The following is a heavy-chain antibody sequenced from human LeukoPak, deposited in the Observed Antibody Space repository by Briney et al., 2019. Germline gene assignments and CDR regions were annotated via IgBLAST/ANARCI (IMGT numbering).Heavy chain of an antibody. CDR1: GFTFSSYG. CDR3: AASLPNIVVVPATKGPFGY. J-gene: IGHJ4*02. V-gene: IGHV3-33*01. CDR2: IWYDGSNK. Sequence: GGSLRLSCAASGFTFSSYGMHWVRQAPGKGLEGWAVIWYDGSNKYYADSVKGRFTISRDNSKNTLYLQMNSLRAEDTAVYYCAASLPNIVVVPATKGPFGYWGQGALVTVSS. D-gene: IGHD2-2*01.